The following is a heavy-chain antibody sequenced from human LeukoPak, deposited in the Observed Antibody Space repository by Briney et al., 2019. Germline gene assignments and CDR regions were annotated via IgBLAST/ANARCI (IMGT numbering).Heavy chain of an antibody. CDR1: GFAFSNYD. CDR2: IWYDGSNK. CDR3: ARNGPYYFDY. V-gene: IGHV3-33*01. Sequence: PGGSLRLSCAASGFAFSNYDIHWVRQAPGKGLEWVAVIWYDGSNKYYADSVKGRFTISRDNSKNTLYLQMNSLRAEDTAVYYCARNGPYYFDYWGQGTLVTVSS. J-gene: IGHJ4*02.